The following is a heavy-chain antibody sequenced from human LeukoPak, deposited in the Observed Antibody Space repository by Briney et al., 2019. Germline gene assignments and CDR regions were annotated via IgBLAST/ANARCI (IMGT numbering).Heavy chain of an antibody. Sequence: PGGSLRLSCAASGFTFSSYSMNWVRQAPGKGLEWVSYISSGSSTIYYADSVKGRFTISRDNAKNSIHLQMDSLRAEDTAVYYCARDSYYETTKYYYAYFDYWGQGTPVIVSS. CDR2: ISSGSSTI. D-gene: IGHD3-22*01. CDR3: ARDSYYETTKYYYAYFDY. CDR1: GFTFSSYS. J-gene: IGHJ4*02. V-gene: IGHV3-48*04.